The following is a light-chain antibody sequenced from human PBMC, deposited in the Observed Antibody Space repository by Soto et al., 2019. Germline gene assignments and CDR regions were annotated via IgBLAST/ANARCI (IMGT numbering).Light chain of an antibody. CDR1: QSISSY. CDR3: HQSYSTPPYT. Sequence: DIQMTQSPSSLSASVGDRVTITCRASQSISSYLNWYQQKPGKAPKLLIYAASSLQSGVPSRFSVSGSGTDFTLTISSLEPEDFATYYCHQSYSTPPYTFGQGKKLEIK. CDR2: AAS. J-gene: IGKJ2*01. V-gene: IGKV1-39*01.